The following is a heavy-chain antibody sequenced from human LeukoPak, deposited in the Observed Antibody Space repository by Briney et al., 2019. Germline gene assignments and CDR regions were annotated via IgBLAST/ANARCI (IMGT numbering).Heavy chain of an antibody. Sequence: GESLKISCKGSGYSFTSYWIGWVRQMPGKGLEWMGIIYPGDSDTRYSPSFQGQVTISADKSISTAYLQWSSLKALDTAMYYCARQKGAYYYDSSGYGAFDIWGQGTMVTVSS. V-gene: IGHV5-51*01. CDR1: GYSFTSYW. J-gene: IGHJ3*02. CDR3: ARQKGAYYYDSSGYGAFDI. CDR2: IYPGDSDT. D-gene: IGHD3-22*01.